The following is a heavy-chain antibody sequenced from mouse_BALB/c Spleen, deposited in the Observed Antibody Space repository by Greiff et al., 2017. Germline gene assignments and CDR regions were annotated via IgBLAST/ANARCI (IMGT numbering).Heavy chain of an antibody. J-gene: IGHJ4*01. D-gene: IGHD2-4*01. V-gene: IGHV3-6*02. CDR3: ASRGLRYAMDY. Sequence: EVKLMESGPGLVKPSQSLSLTCSVTGYSITSGYYWHWIRQFPGNKLEWMGYISYDGSNNYNPSLKNRISITRDTSKNQFFLKLNSVTTEDTATYYCASRGLRYAMDYWGQGTSVTVSA. CDR2: ISYDGSN. CDR1: GYSITSGYY.